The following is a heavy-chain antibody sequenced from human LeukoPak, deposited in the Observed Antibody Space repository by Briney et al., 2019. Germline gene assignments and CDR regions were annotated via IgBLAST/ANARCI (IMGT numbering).Heavy chain of an antibody. V-gene: IGHV3-23*01. D-gene: IGHD3-22*01. Sequence: GGSLRLSCAASGFTFSSYGMSWVRQAPGKGLEWVSAISGSGGSTYYADSVKGRFTISRDNSKNTLYLQMNSLRAEDTAVYYCAKDRDDSSGYYYLLFDYWGQGTLVTVSS. CDR3: AKDRDDSSGYYYLLFDY. CDR2: ISGSGGST. CDR1: GFTFSSYG. J-gene: IGHJ4*02.